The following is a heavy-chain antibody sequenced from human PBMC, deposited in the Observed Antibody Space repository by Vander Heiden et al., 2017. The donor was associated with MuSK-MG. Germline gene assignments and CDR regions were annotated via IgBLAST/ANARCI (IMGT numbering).Heavy chain of an antibody. D-gene: IGHD4-4*01. J-gene: IGHJ6*03. CDR3: ARGSSDYRYYHMDV. CDR2: ISSGSTYT. V-gene: IGHV3-21*01. Sequence: EVQLVESGGGLVEPGGSLRLSCAASGFSFSTYSMNWVRQTPGKGLEWVSSISSGSTYTYFPESVKGRFTISRDNAKNSLFLQMNSLSAEDTAIYYCARGSSDYRYYHMDVWGKGTTVTVSS. CDR1: GFSFSTYS.